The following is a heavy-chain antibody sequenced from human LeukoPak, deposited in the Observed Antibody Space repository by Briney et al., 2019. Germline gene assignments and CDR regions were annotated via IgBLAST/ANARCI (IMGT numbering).Heavy chain of an antibody. V-gene: IGHV4-39*07. CDR2: IFNSGTT. J-gene: IGHJ4*02. Sequence: PSETLSLTCSVSGFSLTSTNYYWAWLRQPPGRGLEWVGTIFNSGTTYYNTSLKSRLTISLDTSQNQFSLKLASVTAADTAIYYCATEYCTTTTCRFDFWGQGTLVTVSS. D-gene: IGHD2-8*01. CDR3: ATEYCTTTTCRFDF. CDR1: GFSLTSTNYY.